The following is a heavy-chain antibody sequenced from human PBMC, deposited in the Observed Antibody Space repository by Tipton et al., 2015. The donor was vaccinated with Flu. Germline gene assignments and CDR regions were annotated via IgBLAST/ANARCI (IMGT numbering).Heavy chain of an antibody. J-gene: IGHJ4*02. CDR2: IYPGDSDT. Sequence: MQLVQSGAEVKKPGESLRISCKGSGYNFSRYWIGWLRQMPGKGLEWMGIIYPGDSDTRYSPSFQGQVTISADKSISGAYLQWSSLKASDTAMYYCARQGYDFWIGRDSYFDSWGQGTLVTVSS. V-gene: IGHV5-51*01. D-gene: IGHD3-3*01. CDR1: GYNFSRYW. CDR3: ARQGYDFWIGRDSYFDS.